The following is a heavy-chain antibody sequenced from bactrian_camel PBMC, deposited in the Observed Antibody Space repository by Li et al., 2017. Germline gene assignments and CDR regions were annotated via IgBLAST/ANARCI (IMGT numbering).Heavy chain of an antibody. Sequence: HVQLVESGGGPVQAGGTLRLSCVASVSTATLNAMGWFRQGPGKEREEVAIFYRGDRTHYAESVTGRFTISLDHGTNTMYLQANRLKPDDGGMYYCASDPFGGPCRDATDFRYWGQGTQVTVS. CDR3: ASDPFGGPCRDATDFRY. D-gene: IGHD4*01. CDR2: FYRGDRT. J-gene: IGHJ6*01. V-gene: IGHV3S53*01. CDR1: VSTATLNA.